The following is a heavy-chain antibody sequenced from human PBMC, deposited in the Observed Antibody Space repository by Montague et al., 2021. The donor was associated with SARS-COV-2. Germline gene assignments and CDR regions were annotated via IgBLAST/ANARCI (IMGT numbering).Heavy chain of an antibody. CDR1: GGSFSDYY. CDR2: INHSGRT. CDR3: ARDRDLSSWDY. J-gene: IGHJ4*02. V-gene: IGHV4-34*01. Sequence: SETLSLTCAVCGGSFSDYYWTWIRQSPGKGLEWIGEINHSGRTNYKPSLKSRVTMSVDTSKNQFPLQLNSVTPEDTAMYYCARDRDLSSWDYWGQGTLVTVSS. D-gene: IGHD6-13*01.